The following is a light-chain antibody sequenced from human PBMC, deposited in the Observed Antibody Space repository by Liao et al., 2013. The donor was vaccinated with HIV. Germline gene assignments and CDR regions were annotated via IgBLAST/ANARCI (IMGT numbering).Light chain of an antibody. CDR1: RLGDKY. CDR2: EDT. CDR3: QVWDSSSEQYV. V-gene: IGLV3-1*01. J-gene: IGLJ1*01. Sequence: SYDLTQPPSVSVPPGQTATITCSGERLGDKYASWYQKKSGQSPVLVIYEDTKRPAGIPERFSGSNSGNTATLTISGTQPLDEADYYCQVWDSSSEQYVFGTATKVTVL.